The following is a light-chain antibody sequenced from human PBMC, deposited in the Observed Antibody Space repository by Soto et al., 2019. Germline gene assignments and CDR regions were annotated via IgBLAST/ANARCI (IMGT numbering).Light chain of an antibody. CDR1: SSDVGAYDF. Sequence: LTQPASVSGSPGQSITISCTGTSSDVGAYDFVSWYQQHPGKAPKLMIYEVSNRPSGVSNRFSGSKSVNTATLTISGLQAEDEADYYCSSYTSSSTRVFGTGTKVTVL. J-gene: IGLJ1*01. CDR3: SSYTSSSTRV. CDR2: EVS. V-gene: IGLV2-14*03.